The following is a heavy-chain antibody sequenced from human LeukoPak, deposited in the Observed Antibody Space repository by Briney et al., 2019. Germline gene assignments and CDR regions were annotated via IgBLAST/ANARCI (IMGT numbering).Heavy chain of an antibody. D-gene: IGHD2/OR15-2a*01. CDR1: GSYW. J-gene: IGHJ4*02. CDR3: VSFYGTY. Sequence: GGSLRLSCAASGSYWMHWVRQAPGKGLVWVSHINSDGSWTSYADSVKGRFTTSKDNAKNTVYLQMNNLRAEDTAVYYCVSFYGTYWGRGTLVTVSS. CDR2: INSDGSWT. V-gene: IGHV3-74*01.